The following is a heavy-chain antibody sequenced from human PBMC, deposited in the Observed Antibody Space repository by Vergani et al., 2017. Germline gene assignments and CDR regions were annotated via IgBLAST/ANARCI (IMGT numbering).Heavy chain of an antibody. V-gene: IGHV3-33*01. CDR1: GFTFNQYG. Sequence: QVQLVESGGGVVQPGRSLRLSCAASGFTFNQYGMHWVRQAPGKGLEWVAVTWYDGNNKQYADSVKVRFTISRDNSKNTLYLQMNSLRFEDTAVYYCARWGNEKRLDSWGQGTLVTVSS. D-gene: IGHD1-1*01. CDR3: ARWGNEKRLDS. J-gene: IGHJ5*01. CDR2: TWYDGNNK.